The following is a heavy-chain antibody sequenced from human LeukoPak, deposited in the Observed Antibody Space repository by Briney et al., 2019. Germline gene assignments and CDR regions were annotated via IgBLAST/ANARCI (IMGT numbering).Heavy chain of an antibody. CDR1: GGTFSSYA. D-gene: IGHD3-3*01. V-gene: IGHV1-69*13. J-gene: IGHJ6*03. CDR2: IIPIFGTA. CDR3: ARVLHQIADITIFGVVTYYMDV. Sequence: SVKVSCKASGGTFSSYAISWVRQAPGQGLEWMGGIIPIFGTANYAQKFQGRVTITADESTSTACMELSSLRSEDTAVCYCARVLHQIADITIFGVVTYYMDVWGKGTTVTVSS.